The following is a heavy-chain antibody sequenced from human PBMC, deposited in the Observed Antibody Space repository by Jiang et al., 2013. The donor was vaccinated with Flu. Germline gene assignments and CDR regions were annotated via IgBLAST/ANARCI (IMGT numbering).Heavy chain of an antibody. Sequence: GSGLVKPSETLSLTCTVSGGSMTVNRWSWIRQPPGKGLQWIGSISYSGSPMYNPSLQSRVTISIDTSNNQFFLDLSSVTAADTAIYYCARHLAMDIWGQGTTVTVSS. CDR2: ISYSGSP. J-gene: IGHJ6*02. D-gene: IGHD3-3*02. CDR1: GGSMTVNR. V-gene: IGHV4-59*08. CDR3: ARHLAMDI.